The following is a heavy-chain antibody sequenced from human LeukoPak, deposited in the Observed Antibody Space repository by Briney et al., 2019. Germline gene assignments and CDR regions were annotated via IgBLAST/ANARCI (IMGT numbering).Heavy chain of an antibody. CDR1: GFIFSTYE. CDR3: ARGCGGNCYLNDY. CDR2: ITGSGGKT. J-gene: IGHJ4*02. V-gene: IGHV3-48*03. Sequence: QPGGSLRLSCAASGFIFSTYEMNWVRQAPGRGLEWLSYITGSGGKTYYADSVKGRFTVSRDNAKNSLYLQMNSLRAEDTAVYYCARGCGGNCYLNDYWGQGTLVTVSS. D-gene: IGHD2-15*01.